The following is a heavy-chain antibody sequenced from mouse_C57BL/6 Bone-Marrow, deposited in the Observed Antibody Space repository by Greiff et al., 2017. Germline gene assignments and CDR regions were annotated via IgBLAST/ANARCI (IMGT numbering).Heavy chain of an antibody. J-gene: IGHJ2*01. CDR2: IYPGGGYT. D-gene: IGHD1-1*01. V-gene: IGHV1-63*01. CDR1: GYTFTNYW. Sequence: QVQLKQSGAELVRPGTSVKMSCKASGYTFTNYWIGWAKQRPGHGLEWIGDIYPGGGYTNYNEKFKGKATLTADKSSSTAYMQFSSLTSEDSAIYYCARSTTVLFDYWGQGTTLTVSS. CDR3: ARSTTVLFDY.